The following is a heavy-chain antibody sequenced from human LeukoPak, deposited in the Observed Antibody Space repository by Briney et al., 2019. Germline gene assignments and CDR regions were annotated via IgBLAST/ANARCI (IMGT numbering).Heavy chain of an antibody. Sequence: QPGGSLRLSCAASGFTFSSYWMSWVRQAPGKGLEWVANIKQDGSEKYYVDSVKGRFTISRDNAKNSLYLQLNSLRAEDTAVYYCARSPYTSGWYGVGYWGQGTLVTVSS. CDR2: IKQDGSEK. D-gene: IGHD6-19*01. J-gene: IGHJ4*02. V-gene: IGHV3-7*01. CDR1: GFTFSSYW. CDR3: ARSPYTSGWYGVGY.